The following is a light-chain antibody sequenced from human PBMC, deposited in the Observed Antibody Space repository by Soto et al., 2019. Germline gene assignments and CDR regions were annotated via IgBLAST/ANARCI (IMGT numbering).Light chain of an antibody. CDR3: QQYNSFIWT. CDR1: QSISSW. V-gene: IGKV1-5*03. Sequence: DIQMTQSPSTLSASVGDRVTIICRASQSISSWLAWYQQKGGKAPKLLISKASNLDSGVPSRFSGSGSGTEFNLTISSLQPEDFATYXCQQYNSFIWTFGQGTKVDIK. CDR2: KAS. J-gene: IGKJ1*01.